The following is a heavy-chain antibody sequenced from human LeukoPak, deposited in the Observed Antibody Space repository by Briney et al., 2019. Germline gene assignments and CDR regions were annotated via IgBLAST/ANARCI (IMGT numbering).Heavy chain of an antibody. CDR2: IYSGGST. CDR1: GFTVSSNY. CDR3: ARDGKSGSYTDY. Sequence: PGGSLRLSSAASGFTVSSNYMSWVRQAPGKGLEWVSVIYSGGSTYYADSVKGRFTISRDNAKNSLYLQMNSLRAEDTAVYYCARDGKSGSYTDYWGQGTLVTVSS. J-gene: IGHJ4*02. D-gene: IGHD1-26*01. V-gene: IGHV3-53*01.